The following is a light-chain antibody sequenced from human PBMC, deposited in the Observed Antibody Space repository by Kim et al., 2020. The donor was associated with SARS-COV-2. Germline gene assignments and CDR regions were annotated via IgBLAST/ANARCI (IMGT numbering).Light chain of an antibody. CDR1: SSNIGNNY. Sequence: QSVLTQPPSASGTPGQRVTISCSGSSSNIGNNYVHWYQQLPGTAPKLLIYRNNQRPSGVPARFSGSKSGTSASLAISGLRSEDEADYYCAGWDDSLSGVVFGGGTQLTVL. V-gene: IGLV1-47*01. J-gene: IGLJ2*01. CDR3: AGWDDSLSGVV. CDR2: RNN.